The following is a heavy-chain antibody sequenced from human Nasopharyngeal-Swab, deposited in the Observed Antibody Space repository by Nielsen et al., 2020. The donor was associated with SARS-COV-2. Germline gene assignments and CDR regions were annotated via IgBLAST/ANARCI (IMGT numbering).Heavy chain of an antibody. CDR3: ARRDY. CDR2: IYSGGST. J-gene: IGHJ4*02. V-gene: IGHV3-53*01. Sequence: GESLKISCAASGFTASSNYMSWVRQAPGKGLEWVSVIYSGGSTYYADSVKGRFTISRDNSKNTLYLQMNSLRAEDTAVYYCARRDYWGQGTLVTVSS. CDR1: GFTASSNY.